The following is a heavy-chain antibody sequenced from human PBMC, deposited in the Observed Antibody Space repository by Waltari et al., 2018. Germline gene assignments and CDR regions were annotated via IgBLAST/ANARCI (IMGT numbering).Heavy chain of an antibody. CDR2: INPNRCGT. J-gene: IGHJ3*02. CDR3: ARGGYYDSSGIDAFDI. V-gene: IGHV1-2*06. CDR1: GYTFTGYY. D-gene: IGHD3-22*01. Sequence: QVQLVQSGAEVKKPGASVKVSCKASGYTFTGYYMHWVRQAPGQGLEWMGRINPNRCGTNYAQKFQGRVTMTRDTSISTAYMELSRLRSDDTAVYYCARGGYYDSSGIDAFDIWGQGTMVTVSS.